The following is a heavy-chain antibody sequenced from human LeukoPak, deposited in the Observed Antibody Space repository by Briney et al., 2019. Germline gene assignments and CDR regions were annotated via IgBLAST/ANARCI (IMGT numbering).Heavy chain of an antibody. CDR1: GFTFSSYG. CDR3: ARVELTYCSGGSCPPSFDY. J-gene: IGHJ4*02. D-gene: IGHD2-15*01. CDR2: ISSSGSTI. V-gene: IGHV3-48*03. Sequence: PGGSLRLSCAASGFTFSSYGMNWVRQAPGKGLEWVSYISSSGSTIYYADSVKGRFTISRDNAKNSLYLQMNSLRAEDTAVYYCARVELTYCSGGSCPPSFDYWGQGTLVTVSS.